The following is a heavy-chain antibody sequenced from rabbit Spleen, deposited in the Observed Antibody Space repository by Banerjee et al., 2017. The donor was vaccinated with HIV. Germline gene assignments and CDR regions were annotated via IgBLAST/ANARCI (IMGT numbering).Heavy chain of an antibody. CDR1: GSDISSAS. Sequence: QSLEESGGDLVKPGASLTLTCTASGSDISSASMSWVRQAPGKRPEWIARIDGGGSGGTWYATWAKGRFTISKASSTTVTLQMTSLTAADTATYFCARGTFTNDYTSVWGPGTLVTVS. V-gene: IGHV1S40*01. D-gene: IGHD2-1*01. CDR3: ARGTFTNDYTSV. J-gene: IGHJ4*01. CDR2: IDGGGSGGT.